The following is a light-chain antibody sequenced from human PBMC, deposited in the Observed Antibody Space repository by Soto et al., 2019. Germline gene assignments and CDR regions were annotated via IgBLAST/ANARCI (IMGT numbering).Light chain of an antibody. CDR3: QHYNSYSEA. V-gene: IGKV1-5*03. Sequence: PIPHSPPTPSGPAGAQLTITCRASQTISSWLAWYQQKPGKAPKLLIYKASTLKSGVPSRFSGSGSGTEFTLTISSLQPDDFATYYCQHYNSYSEAFGQGTKVELK. CDR2: KAS. CDR1: QTISSW. J-gene: IGKJ1*01.